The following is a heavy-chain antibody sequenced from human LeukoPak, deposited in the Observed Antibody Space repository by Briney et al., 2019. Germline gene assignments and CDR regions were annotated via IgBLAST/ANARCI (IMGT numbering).Heavy chain of an antibody. V-gene: IGHV1-2*02. CDR3: TRETGGSTLVTLPSDN. J-gene: IGHJ4*02. D-gene: IGHD4-23*01. CDR1: GYTFTGYY. Sequence: ASVKVSCKASGYTFTGYYMHWVRQAPGQGLEWMGWINPNSGDTNYAQKFQGRVTMTRDRSISTAYMELNWLTSDDTAVYYCTRETGGSTLVTLPSDNWGQGTPVTVSS. CDR2: INPNSGDT.